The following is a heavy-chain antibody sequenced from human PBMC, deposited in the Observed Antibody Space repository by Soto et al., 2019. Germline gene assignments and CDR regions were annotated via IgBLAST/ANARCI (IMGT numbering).Heavy chain of an antibody. CDR1: GFTFSSYA. CDR3: AKVPYEYNSKSSDF. CDR2: IRDRGTPT. J-gene: IGHJ4*02. Sequence: GGSLRLSCAASGFTFSSYAMSWVRQAPGKGLEWVSAIRDRGTPTYYADSVKGRFTISRDNSRNTLYLQMNSLRAEDTAVYYCAKVPYEYNSKSSDFWSQGNLVTVSS. V-gene: IGHV3-23*01. D-gene: IGHD6-13*01.